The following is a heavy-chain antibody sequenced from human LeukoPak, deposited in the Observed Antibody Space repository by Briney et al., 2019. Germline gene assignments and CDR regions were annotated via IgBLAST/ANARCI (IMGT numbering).Heavy chain of an antibody. J-gene: IGHJ4*02. V-gene: IGHV3-48*04. CDR3: ARDRGTSGWYGDFDY. CDR1: GFTFSSYS. CDR2: ISSSGSTI. Sequence: GGSLRLSCAASGFTFSSYSMNWVRQAPGKGLEWVSYISSSGSTIYYADSVKGRFTISRDNAKNSLYLQMNSLRAEDTAVYYCARDRGTSGWYGDFDYWGQGTLVTVSS. D-gene: IGHD6-13*01.